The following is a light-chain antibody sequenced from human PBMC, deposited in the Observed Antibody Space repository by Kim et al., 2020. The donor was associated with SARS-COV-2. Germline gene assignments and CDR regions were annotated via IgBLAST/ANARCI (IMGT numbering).Light chain of an antibody. CDR2: DVS. CDR3: SSYTSSSTYV. J-gene: IGLJ1*01. V-gene: IGLV2-14*04. Sequence: GQSITISCTGTSSDVGGYNYVAWYQQHPGKAPKLMIYDVSKRPSGISNRFSGSNSGNTASLTISGLQAEDEADYYCSSYTSSSTYVFGTGTKVTVL. CDR1: SSDVGGYNY.